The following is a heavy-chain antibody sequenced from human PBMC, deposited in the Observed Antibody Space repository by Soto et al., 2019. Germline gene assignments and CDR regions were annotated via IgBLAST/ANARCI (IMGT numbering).Heavy chain of an antibody. J-gene: IGHJ5*02. V-gene: IGHV1-69*02. CDR1: GGTFSCYT. CDR3: ASGYCSGGSCYSGS. CDR2: IIPILGVA. Sequence: QVQLVQSGAEVKKPGSSVKVSCKASGGTFSCYTISWVRQAPGQGLEWMGRIIPILGVANYAQKCQGRVTITADKSTSTAYMELSSLRSEDTAVYYCASGYCSGGSCYSGSWGQGTLVTVSS. D-gene: IGHD2-15*01.